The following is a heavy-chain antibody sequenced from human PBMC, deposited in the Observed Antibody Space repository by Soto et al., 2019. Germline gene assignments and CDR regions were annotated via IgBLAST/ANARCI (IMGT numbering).Heavy chain of an antibody. CDR3: AREMYYDILTGYYIPLDAFDI. CDR2: IKQDGSEK. J-gene: IGHJ3*02. V-gene: IGHV3-7*03. D-gene: IGHD3-9*01. Sequence: GGSLKLYCAASGVSFSSYWMSWVRQAPGKGLEWVANIKQDGSEKYYVDSVKGRFTISRDNAKNSLYLQMNSLRAEDTAVYYCAREMYYDILTGYYIPLDAFDIWGQGTMVTVSS. CDR1: GVSFSSYW.